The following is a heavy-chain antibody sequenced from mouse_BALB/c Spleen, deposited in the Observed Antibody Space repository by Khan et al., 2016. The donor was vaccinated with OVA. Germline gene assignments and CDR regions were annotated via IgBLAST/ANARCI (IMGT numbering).Heavy chain of an antibody. D-gene: IGHD4-1*01. CDR3: ASELGRYYAMDY. CDR1: GYSITRDYA. CDR2: ITNSGST. Sequence: EVQLQESGPGLVKPSQSLSLTCTVTGYSITRDYAWNWIRQLPGNKLEWMGYITNSGSTNYNPSLKSRITITRDTSKNQFFLQLNSVTTEDTATYYCASELGRYYAMDYWGQGTSVTVSS. V-gene: IGHV3-2*02. J-gene: IGHJ4*01.